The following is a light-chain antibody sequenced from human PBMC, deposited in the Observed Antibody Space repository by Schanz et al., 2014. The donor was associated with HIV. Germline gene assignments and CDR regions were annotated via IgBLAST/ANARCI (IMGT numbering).Light chain of an antibody. J-gene: IGLJ2*01. CDR2: ADY. CDR3: GTWDSSLSAGYVI. Sequence: QSVLTQPPSVSAAPGQRVTISCSGGALNLGHNFVSWYQQFPGTAPKLLIFADYQRPSEIPDRISGSKTGTSATLAINGLQTGDEADYYCGTWDSSLSAGYVIFGGGTKLTVL. V-gene: IGLV1-51*01. CDR1: ALNLGHNF.